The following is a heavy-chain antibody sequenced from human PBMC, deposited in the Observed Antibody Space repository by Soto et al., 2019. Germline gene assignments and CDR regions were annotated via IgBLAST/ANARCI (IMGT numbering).Heavy chain of an antibody. Sequence: QMQLVQSGPEVKKPGTSVKVSCKASGFTFTSSAVQWVRQARGQRLEWIGWIVVGSGNTNYAQKFQGRVTITRDMSTSTAYMELSSLASEDTAVYYCATDPASSSSWYEAPWGQGTLVTVSS. CDR1: GFTFTSSA. J-gene: IGHJ5*02. CDR3: ATDPASSSSWYEAP. CDR2: IVVGSGNT. D-gene: IGHD6-13*01. V-gene: IGHV1-58*01.